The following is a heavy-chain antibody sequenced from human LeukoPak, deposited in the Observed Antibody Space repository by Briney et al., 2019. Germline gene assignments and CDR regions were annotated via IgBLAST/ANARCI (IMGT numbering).Heavy chain of an antibody. CDR2: ISSSGSTI. J-gene: IGHJ5*02. CDR3: AREREGYSSTSAWFDP. Sequence: GGSLRLSCAASGFTFSSYSMNWVRQAPGKGLEWVSYISSSGSTIYYADSVKGRFTISRDNSKNTLYLQMNSLRAEDTAVYYCAREREGYSSTSAWFDPWGQGTLVTVSS. V-gene: IGHV3-48*01. D-gene: IGHD6-6*01. CDR1: GFTFSSYS.